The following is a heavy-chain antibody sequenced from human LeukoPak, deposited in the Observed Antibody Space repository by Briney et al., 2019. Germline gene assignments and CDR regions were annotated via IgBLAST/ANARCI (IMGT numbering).Heavy chain of an antibody. D-gene: IGHD3-16*01. V-gene: IGHV4-34*01. CDR2: INHSGST. Sequence: PSETLSLTCAVYGGSLSGYYWSWIRQPPGKGLEWIGEINHSGSTNYIPFLKSRVTISGDTSKNQFSLRLSSVTAADTAVYYCARWGPSAFDMWGQGTKVTVSS. CDR1: GGSLSGYY. CDR3: ARWGPSAFDM. J-gene: IGHJ3*02.